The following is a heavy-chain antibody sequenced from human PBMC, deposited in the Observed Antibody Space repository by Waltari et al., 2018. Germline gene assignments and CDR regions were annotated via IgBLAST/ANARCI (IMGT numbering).Heavy chain of an antibody. J-gene: IGHJ5*02. CDR2: VDPADSET. CDR3: ATVLTTVPTYWFDP. CDR1: GYTFTDYY. D-gene: IGHD4-4*01. Sequence: EVQLVQSGAAVKKPGATVKISCTASGYTFTDYYKPGGQQAPGKGLEGMGRVDPADSETIDAEKFQGRVTITADTSTDTAYMELSSLRSEDTAVYYCATVLTTVPTYWFDPWGQGTLVTVSS. V-gene: IGHV1-69-2*01.